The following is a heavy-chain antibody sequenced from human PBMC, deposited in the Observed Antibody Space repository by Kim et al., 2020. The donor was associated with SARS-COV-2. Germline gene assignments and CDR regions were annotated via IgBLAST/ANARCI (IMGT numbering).Heavy chain of an antibody. CDR3: ARGLGKSGYYLKGFDY. CDR2: ISAYNGYT. CDR1: GYTFTSYG. V-gene: IGHV1-18*01. Sequence: ASVKVSCKASGYTFTSYGISWVRQAPGQGLEWMGWISAYNGYTNYAQKLQGRVTMTTDTSTSTAYMELRSLRSDDTAVYYCARGLGKSGYYLKGFDYWGQGTLVTVSS. D-gene: IGHD3-22*01. J-gene: IGHJ4*02.